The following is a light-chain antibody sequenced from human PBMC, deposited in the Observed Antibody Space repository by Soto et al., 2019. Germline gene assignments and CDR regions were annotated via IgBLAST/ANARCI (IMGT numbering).Light chain of an antibody. Sequence: QSLLTHPASLSGSPGQPITISCTGTSSEVGGYNYVSWYQQHPGKAPKVMIYEVSNRPSGVSNRFPGSKSGNTASLTISGLQAEDEADYYCSSYTSSSTYVFGTGTKVTVL. CDR1: SSEVGGYNY. J-gene: IGLJ1*01. V-gene: IGLV2-14*01. CDR2: EVS. CDR3: SSYTSSSTYV.